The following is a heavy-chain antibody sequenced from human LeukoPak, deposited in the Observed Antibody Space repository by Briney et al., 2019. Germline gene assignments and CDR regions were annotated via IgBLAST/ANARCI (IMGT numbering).Heavy chain of an antibody. J-gene: IGHJ5*02. Sequence: GGSLRLSCEASGLSFTDYAMMWVRQAPGKGLQWISTLTGYGGAYYADSGEGRFIISRDISKNTMFLQMYSLRAEDTAVYYCAKGAAAGKVDWFDPWGQGTLVTVSS. CDR2: LTGYGGA. D-gene: IGHD6-13*01. V-gene: IGHV3-23*01. CDR1: GLSFTDYA. CDR3: AKGAAAGKVDWFDP.